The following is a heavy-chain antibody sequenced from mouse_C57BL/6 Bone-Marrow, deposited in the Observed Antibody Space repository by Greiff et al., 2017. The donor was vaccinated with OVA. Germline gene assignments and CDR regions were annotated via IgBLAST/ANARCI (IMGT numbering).Heavy chain of an antibody. V-gene: IGHV1-85*01. CDR2: IYPRDGST. J-gene: IGHJ1*03. Sequence: QVQLKQSGPELVKPGASVKLSCKASGYTFTSYDINWVKQRPGQGLEWIGWIYPRDGSTKYTEKFKGKATLTVDTSSSTAYMELHSLTSEDSAVYFCARYTTVVDWYFDAWGTGTTVTVSS. D-gene: IGHD1-1*01. CDR3: ARYTTVVDWYFDA. CDR1: GYTFTSYD.